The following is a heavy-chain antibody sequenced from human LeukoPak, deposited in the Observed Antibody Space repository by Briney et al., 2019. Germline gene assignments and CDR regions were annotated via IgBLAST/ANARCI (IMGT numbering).Heavy chain of an antibody. Sequence: GGSLRLSCAASGFTFSDSWMSWVRQAPGKGPEWVANIKEDESEKHYVDSVKGRFTVSRDNAKNSLYLHMNSLTAEDTAMYYCARDWVAGVPFDAFDIWGQGTMVSVSS. CDR2: IKEDESEK. CDR1: GFTFSDSW. J-gene: IGHJ3*02. D-gene: IGHD3-10*01. CDR3: ARDWVAGVPFDAFDI. V-gene: IGHV3-7*03.